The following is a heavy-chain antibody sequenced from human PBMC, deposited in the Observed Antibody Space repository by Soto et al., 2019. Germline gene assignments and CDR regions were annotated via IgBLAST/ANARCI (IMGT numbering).Heavy chain of an antibody. CDR2: IXXSXXX. V-gene: IGHV4-39*01. D-gene: IGHD3-22*01. CDR1: GGSISSTSYY. Sequence: SETLSLTCSVSGGSISSTSYYWGWIRQPPGKGLXWIXXIXXSXXXXXNXXLNSRVTISVDTSKNQFSLKPNSVTAADTAAYYCAGTFYYDNSGYPFWGQGTRVTVSS. J-gene: IGHJ4*02. CDR3: AGTFYYDNSGYPF.